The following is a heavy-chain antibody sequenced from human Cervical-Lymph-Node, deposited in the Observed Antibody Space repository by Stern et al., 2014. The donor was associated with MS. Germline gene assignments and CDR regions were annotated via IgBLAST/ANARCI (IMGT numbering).Heavy chain of an antibody. CDR3: ARDVSSSPDAFDI. CDR1: GDSVSSNSAT. J-gene: IGHJ3*02. Sequence: KESGPGLVKPSQTLSLTCAISGDSVSSNSATWSWIRQSPSRGLEWLGRTYHSSRWYYDYAISVKSRVTISPDTSKNQFSLRLNSVTPEDTAVYYCARDVSSSPDAFDIWGQGTMVIVSS. CDR2: TYHSSRWYY. D-gene: IGHD6-6*01. V-gene: IGHV6-1*01.